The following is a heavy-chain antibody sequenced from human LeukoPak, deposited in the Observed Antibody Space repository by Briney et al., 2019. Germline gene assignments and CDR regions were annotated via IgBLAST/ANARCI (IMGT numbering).Heavy chain of an antibody. V-gene: IGHV3-23*01. Sequence: GGSLRLSCAASGLILSSYAMSWVRQGPGKGLEWVSAISVSGNTYHADSVKGRFTISRDSSKNTLYLQMNSLRAEDAAVYYCAKAPVTTCSGAYCYPFDYWGQGTLVTVSS. D-gene: IGHD2-15*01. CDR2: ISVSGNT. CDR3: AKAPVTTCSGAYCYPFDY. CDR1: GLILSSYA. J-gene: IGHJ4*02.